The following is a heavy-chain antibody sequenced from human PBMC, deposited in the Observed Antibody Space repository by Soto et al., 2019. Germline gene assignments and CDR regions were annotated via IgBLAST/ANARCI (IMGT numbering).Heavy chain of an antibody. CDR2: ISHSDGGA. Sequence: EVQLLESGGDLVQPGGSLRLSCAATGFIFSNYDMGWVRQAPGKGLEWVSAISHSDGGAYSVDSVKGRFTTSRDNSRNTLYLQMSSLRAEDTAIYYCVKCGLVCGPGPDFWGQGTLVTLSP. CDR3: VKCGLVCGPGPDF. J-gene: IGHJ4*02. V-gene: IGHV3-23*01. CDR1: GFIFSNYD. D-gene: IGHD2-21*01.